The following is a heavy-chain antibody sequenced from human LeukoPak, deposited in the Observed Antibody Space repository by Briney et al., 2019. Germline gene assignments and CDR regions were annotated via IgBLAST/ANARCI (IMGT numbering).Heavy chain of an antibody. CDR3: ASLGSGSSPIIDFDY. CDR1: GYSFTSYY. D-gene: IGHD3-10*02. CDR2: IDPSGGST. V-gene: IGHV1-46*01. J-gene: IGHJ4*02. Sequence: ASVTVSCTASGYSFTSYYMHWVRQAPGQGLEWMGIIDPSGGSTNYAQKFQGRITMTRDTSTSTVYMELSSLRSEDTAIYYCASLGSGSSPIIDFDYWGQGTLVTVSS.